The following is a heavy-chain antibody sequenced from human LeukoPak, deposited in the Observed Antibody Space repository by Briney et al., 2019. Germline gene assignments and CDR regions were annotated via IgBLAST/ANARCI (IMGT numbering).Heavy chain of an antibody. Sequence: PGGSLRLSCAASGFTFSSYAMSWVRQAPGKGLEWVSAISGSGGSTYYADSVKGRFTISRDNSKNTLYLQMNSLRAEDTAVYYCARDFGYSYGPSYYYGMDVWGQGTTVTVSS. CDR2: ISGSGGST. D-gene: IGHD5-18*01. V-gene: IGHV3-23*01. CDR1: GFTFSSYA. J-gene: IGHJ6*02. CDR3: ARDFGYSYGPSYYYGMDV.